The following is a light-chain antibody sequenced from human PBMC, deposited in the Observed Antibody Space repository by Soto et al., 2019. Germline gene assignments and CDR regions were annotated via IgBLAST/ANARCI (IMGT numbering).Light chain of an antibody. Sequence: DLPMTQSPSSLSASVGDRATISCQASPAISNHLNWYQQKPGKAPKLLIYDASTLEIGVPSRFSGSGSGTYFTFTIRSLQPEDIATYYCQQYHNLPLPFGEGTQVAIK. CDR3: QQYHNLPLP. CDR1: PAISNH. J-gene: IGKJ4*01. V-gene: IGKV1-33*01. CDR2: DAS.